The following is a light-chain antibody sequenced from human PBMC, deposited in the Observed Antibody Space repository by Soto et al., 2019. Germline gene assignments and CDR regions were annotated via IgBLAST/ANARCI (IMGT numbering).Light chain of an antibody. CDR2: GVS. V-gene: IGKV1-8*01. CDR1: QDIGTV. J-gene: IGKJ5*01. CDR3: QHYFSYPLT. Sequence: AIRMTQSPSSLSVYIGDTVAITCRASQDIGTVVAWYQQKPGKAPKVLISGVSSLEDGVPSGFRGSGSRTDFTLTITSVQSEDFATYYCQHYFSYPLTFGQGTRLEIK.